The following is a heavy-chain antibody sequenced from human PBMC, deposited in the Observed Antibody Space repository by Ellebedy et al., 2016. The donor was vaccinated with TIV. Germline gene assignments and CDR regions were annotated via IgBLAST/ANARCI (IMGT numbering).Heavy chain of an antibody. CDR1: GYTLTELS. CDR3: ATSSGYYRHFDY. J-gene: IGHJ4*02. D-gene: IGHD3-22*01. Sequence: ASVKVSCXVSGYTLTELSMHWVRQAPGKGLEWMGGFDPEDGETIYAQKFQGRVTMTEDTSTDTAYMELSSLRSEDTAVYYCATSSGYYRHFDYWGQGTLVTVSS. CDR2: FDPEDGET. V-gene: IGHV1-24*01.